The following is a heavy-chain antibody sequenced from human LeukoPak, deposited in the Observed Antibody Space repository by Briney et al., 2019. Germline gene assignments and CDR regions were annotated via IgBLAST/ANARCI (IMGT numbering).Heavy chain of an antibody. CDR3: ARGYSKHFDY. CDR2: ISSSSSYI. CDR1: GFTFSSYA. D-gene: IGHD4-11*01. J-gene: IGHJ4*02. Sequence: PGRSLRLSCAASGFTFSSYAMHWVRQAPGKGLEWVSSISSSSSYIYYADSVKGRFTISRDNAKNSLYLQMNSLRAEDTAVYYCARGYSKHFDYWGQGTLVTVSS. V-gene: IGHV3-21*01.